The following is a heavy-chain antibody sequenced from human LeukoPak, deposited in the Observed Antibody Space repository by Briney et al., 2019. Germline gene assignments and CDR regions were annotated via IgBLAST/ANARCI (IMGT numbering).Heavy chain of an antibody. V-gene: IGHV1-46*01. CDR1: GYTFTSYY. D-gene: IGHD3-3*01. CDR3: ARDTRSNYYMDV. Sequence: ASVKVSCKASGYTFTSYYMHWVRQAPGQGLEWMGIINPSGGSTSYAQKFQGRVTMTRDMSTSTVYMELSSLRSEDTAVYYCARDTRSNYYMDVWGKGTTVTISS. CDR2: INPSGGST. J-gene: IGHJ6*03.